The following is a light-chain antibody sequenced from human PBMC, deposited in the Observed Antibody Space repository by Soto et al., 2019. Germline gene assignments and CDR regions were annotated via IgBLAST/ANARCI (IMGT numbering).Light chain of an antibody. V-gene: IGKV3-20*01. Sequence: ETVLTQSPGTLSLSPGERATLSCRASQSVTSNYLAWYQQKPGQAPRLLIFGASGRATGIPDRFSGSGSGTDFTLTISRLEPEDFAVYYCQLYGPPLTWTFGQGTKVDIK. J-gene: IGKJ1*01. CDR2: GAS. CDR3: QLYGPPLTWT. CDR1: QSVTSNY.